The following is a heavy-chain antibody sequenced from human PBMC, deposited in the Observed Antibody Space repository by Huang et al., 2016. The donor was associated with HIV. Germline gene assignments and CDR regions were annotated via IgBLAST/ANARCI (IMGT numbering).Heavy chain of an antibody. CDR1: GGSFSGYY. J-gene: IGHJ5*02. Sequence: QVHLQQWGAGLLKPSETLSLTCAVYGGSFSGYYWNWIRQSPGKGLECIGQINQGGITNYNPSLGSRVTMSVDPSKKQFALKLSSVSVADAAVYYCAREIMISFGGPFDPWGQGTLVIVSS. V-gene: IGHV4-34*01. CDR2: INQGGIT. CDR3: AREIMISFGGPFDP. D-gene: IGHD3-16*01.